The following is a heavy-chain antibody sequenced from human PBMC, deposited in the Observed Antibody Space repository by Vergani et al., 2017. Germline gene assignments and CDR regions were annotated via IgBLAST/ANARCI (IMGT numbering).Heavy chain of an antibody. J-gene: IGHJ6*02. CDR3: ARRKYSGYDYNYYYGMDV. Sequence: QVQLVQSGAEVMKPGASVKVSCKASGYTFTSYYMHWVRQAPGQGLEWMGIINPSGGSTSYAQKFQGRVTMTRDTSTSTVYMELSSLRSEDTAVYYCARRKYSGYDYNYYYGMDVWGQGTTVTVSS. CDR2: INPSGGST. D-gene: IGHD5-12*01. CDR1: GYTFTSYY. V-gene: IGHV1-46*03.